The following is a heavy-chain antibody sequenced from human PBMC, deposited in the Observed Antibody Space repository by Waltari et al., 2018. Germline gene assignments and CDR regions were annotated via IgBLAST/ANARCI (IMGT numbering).Heavy chain of an antibody. Sequence: QLQLQESGPGLVKPSETLSLTCTVSGGSISSSSYYWGWIRQPPGKGLEWIGSIYYSGSTYYNPSLKSRVTISVDTSKNQFSLKLSSVTAADTAVYYCAREWGSGSHPFDYWGQGTLVTVSS. CDR1: GGSISSSSYY. CDR2: IYYSGST. D-gene: IGHD3-10*01. J-gene: IGHJ4*02. V-gene: IGHV4-39*07. CDR3: AREWGSGSHPFDY.